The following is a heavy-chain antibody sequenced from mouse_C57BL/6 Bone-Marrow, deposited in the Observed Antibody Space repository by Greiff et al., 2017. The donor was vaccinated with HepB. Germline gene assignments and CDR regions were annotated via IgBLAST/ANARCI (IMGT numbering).Heavy chain of an antibody. CDR1: GYSITSGYY. CDR3: ASYVRGFAY. V-gene: IGHV3-6*01. D-gene: IGHD1-1*02. Sequence: EVQLVESGPGLVKPSQSLSLTCSVTGYSITSGYYWNWIRQFPGNKLEWMGYISYDGSNNYNPSLKNRISITRDTSKNQFFLKLNSVTTEDTATYYCASYVRGFAYWGQGTLVTVSA. CDR2: ISYDGSN. J-gene: IGHJ3*01.